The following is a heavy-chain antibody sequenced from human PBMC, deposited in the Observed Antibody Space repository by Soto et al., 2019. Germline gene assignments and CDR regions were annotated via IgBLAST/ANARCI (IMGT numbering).Heavy chain of an antibody. D-gene: IGHD6-19*01. J-gene: IGHJ6*02. Sequence: GGSLRLSCAASGFTFSSYAMHWVRQAPGKGLEWVAVISYDGSNKYYADSVKGRFTISRDNSKNTLYLQMNSLRAEDTAVYYCARVVHSSGWYGDYGMDVWGQGTTVTVSS. CDR1: GFTFSSYA. V-gene: IGHV3-30-3*01. CDR2: ISYDGSNK. CDR3: ARVVHSSGWYGDYGMDV.